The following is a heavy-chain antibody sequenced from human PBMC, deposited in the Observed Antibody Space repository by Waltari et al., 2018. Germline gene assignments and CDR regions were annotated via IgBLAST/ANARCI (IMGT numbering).Heavy chain of an antibody. CDR3: ARNPPGILGLMDV. D-gene: IGHD2-15*01. J-gene: IGHJ6*03. CDR2: IWYDGSNK. Sequence: QVQLVESGGGVVQPGRSLRLSCAASGFTFSSYGMHWVRQAPGKGLEWVAVIWYDGSNKYYADSVKGRFTISRDNSKNTLYLQMNSLRAEDTAVYYCARNPPGILGLMDVWGKGTTVTVSS. V-gene: IGHV3-33*01. CDR1: GFTFSSYG.